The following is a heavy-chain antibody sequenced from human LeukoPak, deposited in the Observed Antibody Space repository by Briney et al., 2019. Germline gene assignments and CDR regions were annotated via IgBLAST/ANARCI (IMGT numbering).Heavy chain of an antibody. CDR1: GFTFSAYW. D-gene: IGHD3-10*01. CDR3: ARAITMVRDGVDY. CDR2: INNDASST. V-gene: IGHV3-74*01. J-gene: IGHJ4*02. Sequence: GGSLRLSCAASGFTFSAYWMHWVRQVPGKGLVWVARINNDASSTAYADSVKGRFTISRDNSKNTLYLQMNSLRAEDTAVYYCARAITMVRDGVDYWGQGTLVTVSS.